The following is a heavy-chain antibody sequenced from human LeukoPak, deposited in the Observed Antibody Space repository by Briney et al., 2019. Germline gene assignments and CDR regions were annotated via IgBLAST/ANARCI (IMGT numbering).Heavy chain of an antibody. CDR3: ARVVGYCSGGSCYYYYGMDV. V-gene: IGHV4-59*01. CDR2: IYYSEST. CDR1: GGSLRSYY. J-gene: IGHJ6*04. Sequence: SETLSLTCTVSGGSLRSYYWSWIRQPPGKGLEWIGYIYYSESTNYNPSLKSRVTISVDTSKNQFSLKLTSVTAADTAVYYCARVVGYCSGGSCYYYYGMDVWGKGTTVTVSS. D-gene: IGHD2-15*01.